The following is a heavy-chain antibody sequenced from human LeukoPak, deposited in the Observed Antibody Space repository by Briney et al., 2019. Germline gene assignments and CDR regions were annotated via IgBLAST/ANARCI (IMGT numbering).Heavy chain of an antibody. CDR1: GGSISDYY. J-gene: IGHJ4*02. V-gene: IGHV4-4*07. CDR3: ARDLQIGYTFGPRFDY. CDR2: LFATVKA. Sequence: SETLSLTCTVSGGSISDYYWTWIRQPAGGGLEWIGRLFATVKANYNPSLKSRVTISVDTSKNKFSLRLTSVTAADTAVYYCARDLQIGYTFGPRFDYWGQGTLVTVSS. D-gene: IGHD5-18*01.